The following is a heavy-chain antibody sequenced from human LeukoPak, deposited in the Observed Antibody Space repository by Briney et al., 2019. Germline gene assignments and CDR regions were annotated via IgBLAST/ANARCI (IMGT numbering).Heavy chain of an antibody. CDR3: ARHGRLEYYFDY. CDR1: GGSISSYY. CDR2: IYYNGST. Sequence: SETLSLTCTVSGGSISSYYWSWIRQPAGKGLEWIGSIYYNGSTYYNPSLKSRVTISVDTSKNQFSLRLTSVTAADTAVYYCARHGRLEYYFDYWGQGTLVTVSS. J-gene: IGHJ4*02. D-gene: IGHD2-8*01. V-gene: IGHV4-59*05.